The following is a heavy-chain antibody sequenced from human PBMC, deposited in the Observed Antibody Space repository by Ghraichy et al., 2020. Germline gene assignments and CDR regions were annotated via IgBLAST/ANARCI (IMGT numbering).Heavy chain of an antibody. Sequence: SETLSLTCAVYGGSFSGYYWSWIRQPPGKGLEWIGEINHSGSTNYNPSLKSRVTISVDTSKNQFSLKLSSVTAADTAVYYCAGAPHYDYIWGSYRRNWFDPWGQGTLVTVSS. D-gene: IGHD3-16*02. CDR1: GGSFSGYY. CDR2: INHSGST. V-gene: IGHV4-34*01. J-gene: IGHJ5*02. CDR3: AGAPHYDYIWGSYRRNWFDP.